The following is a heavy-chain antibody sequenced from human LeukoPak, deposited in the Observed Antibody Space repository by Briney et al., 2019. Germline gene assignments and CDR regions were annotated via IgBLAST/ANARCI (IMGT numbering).Heavy chain of an antibody. D-gene: IGHD2-2*01. CDR3: ARGPIIDIVIIPAADDYYYMDV. CDR2: ISAYNGNT. V-gene: IGHV1-18*04. J-gene: IGHJ6*03. Sequence: GASVKVSCKASGYTFTSYYMHWVRQAPGQGLEWMGWISAYNGNTNSAQKIQGRVTMTTDTSTSTAYMELRSLRSDDTAVYYCARGPIIDIVIIPAADDYYYMDVWGKGTTVTVSS. CDR1: GYTFTSYY.